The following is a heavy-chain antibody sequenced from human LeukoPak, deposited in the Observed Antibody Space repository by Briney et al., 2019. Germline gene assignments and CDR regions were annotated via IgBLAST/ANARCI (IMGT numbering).Heavy chain of an antibody. CDR2: ISYDGIDK. CDR1: GFTFSSYA. V-gene: IGHV3-30*18. CDR3: AKGLTGTKYYFDH. Sequence: PGGSLRLSCAASGFTFSSYAMHWVRQTPGKGLEWVAVISYDGIDKYYADSVKGRFTISRDNSKNTLYLQMNSLKSEDTAVYYCAKGLTGTKYYFDHWGQGTQVTVSS. D-gene: IGHD1-7*01. J-gene: IGHJ4*02.